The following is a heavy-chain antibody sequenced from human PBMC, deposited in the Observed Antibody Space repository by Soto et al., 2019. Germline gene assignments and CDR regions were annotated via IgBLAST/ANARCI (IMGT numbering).Heavy chain of an antibody. D-gene: IGHD5-12*01. V-gene: IGHV1-18*01. CDR2: ISPDNGNT. J-gene: IGHJ6*02. CDR1: GSAFKSYD. Sequence: ASVKVSCKASGSAFKSYDVHWVRQAPGQGLEWMGWISPDNGNTNYAQKLQGRVTMTTDTSTSTAYMELRSLRSDDTAVYYCARALGYSGYAGMDVWGQGTTVTVSS. CDR3: ARALGYSGYAGMDV.